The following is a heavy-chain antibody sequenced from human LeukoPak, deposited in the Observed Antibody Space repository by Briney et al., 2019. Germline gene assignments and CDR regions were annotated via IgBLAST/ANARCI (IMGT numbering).Heavy chain of an antibody. D-gene: IGHD3-3*01. CDR2: IKQDGSEK. V-gene: IGHV3-7*01. Sequence: PGGSLRLSCESSGFTFSRNWMSWVRQAPGKGLEWVANIKQDGSEKYYVDSVKGRFTISRDNAKNSLYLQMNSLRAEDTAVYYCARDHDFWLMDVWGKGTTVTVSS. J-gene: IGHJ6*03. CDR1: GFTFSRNW. CDR3: ARDHDFWLMDV.